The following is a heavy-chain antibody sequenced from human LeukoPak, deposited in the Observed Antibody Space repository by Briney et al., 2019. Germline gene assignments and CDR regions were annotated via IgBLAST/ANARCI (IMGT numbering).Heavy chain of an antibody. CDR2: ITPFNGNT. D-gene: IGHD6-19*01. V-gene: IGHV1-45*03. CDR3: VGSSGWYLGY. J-gene: IGHJ4*02. Sequence: ASVKVSCKASGYTFTYRYLHWVRQAPRQALEWMGWITPFNGNTNYAQKFQDKVTITRDRSMSTAYMELSTLRSEDTAMYYCVGSSGWYLGYWGQGTLVTVSS. CDR1: GYTFTYRY.